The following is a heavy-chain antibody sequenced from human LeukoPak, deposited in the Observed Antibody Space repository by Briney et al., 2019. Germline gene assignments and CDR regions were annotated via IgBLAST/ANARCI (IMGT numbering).Heavy chain of an antibody. V-gene: IGHV4-34*01. CDR3: ARGRPLDAFDI. CDR1: GVSFSGYY. J-gene: IGHJ3*02. CDR2: INHSGST. Sequence: SETLSLTCAVYGVSFSGYYWSWIRQPPGKGLEWIGEINHSGSTNYNPSLKSRVTISVDTSKNQFSLKLSSVTAADTAVYYCARGRPLDAFDIWGQGTLVTVSS.